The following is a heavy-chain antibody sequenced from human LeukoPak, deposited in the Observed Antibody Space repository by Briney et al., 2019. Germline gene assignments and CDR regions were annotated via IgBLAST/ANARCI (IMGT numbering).Heavy chain of an antibody. Sequence: HPGGSLRLSCAASRFTFSNYALSWVHQAPGKGLEWVSVISGSGGNTFYADSVKGRFTISRDNSKNTLYLRMDSLRAEDTAVYYCAKDRVVPAAIGLIDYWGQGTLVTVSS. CDR3: AKDRVVPAAIGLIDY. CDR1: RFTFSNYA. V-gene: IGHV3-23*01. J-gene: IGHJ4*02. CDR2: ISGSGGNT. D-gene: IGHD2-2*02.